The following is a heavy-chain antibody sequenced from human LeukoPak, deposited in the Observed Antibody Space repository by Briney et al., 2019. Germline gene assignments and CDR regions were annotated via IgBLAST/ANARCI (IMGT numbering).Heavy chain of an antibody. D-gene: IGHD3-3*02. CDR1: GITFSSYW. CDR3: ARVHSIFGVVMYYFDY. Sequence: GGSLRLSCAASGITFSSYWMSWVRQAPGKGLEWVANIKQDGSEKYYVDSVKGRFTISRDNAKNSLYLQMNSLRAEDTAVYYCARVHSIFGVVMYYFDYWGQGTLVTVSS. V-gene: IGHV3-7*01. CDR2: IKQDGSEK. J-gene: IGHJ4*02.